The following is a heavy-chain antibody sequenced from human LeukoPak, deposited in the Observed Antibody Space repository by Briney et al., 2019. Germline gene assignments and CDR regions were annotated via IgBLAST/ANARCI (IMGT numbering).Heavy chain of an antibody. Sequence: GGSLRLSCTASGFTFSGHWIHWVRQAPGMGLVWVSRINERGTDSMYAESVKGRFTISRDNAKNTVYLQMNSLRAEDTAVYYCARGLSGYASSLGYWGQGTLVTVSS. CDR1: GFTFSGHW. D-gene: IGHD6-6*01. CDR2: INERGTDS. V-gene: IGHV3-74*03. CDR3: ARGLSGYASSLGY. J-gene: IGHJ4*02.